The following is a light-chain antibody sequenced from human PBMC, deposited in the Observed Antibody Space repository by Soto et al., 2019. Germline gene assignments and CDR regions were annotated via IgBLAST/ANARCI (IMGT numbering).Light chain of an antibody. J-gene: IGLJ1*01. Sequence: QSVLTQPPSVSGTPGQRGTISCSGGISNIATNYVHWFQQLPGTAPKVLSNRDNQRPSGAPDRFPGSKSGTSASLAISGLRSEDEAEYYCAAWDDTVRSYVFGTGTKLTVL. CDR2: RDN. CDR3: AAWDDTVRSYV. CDR1: ISNIATNY. V-gene: IGLV1-47*01.